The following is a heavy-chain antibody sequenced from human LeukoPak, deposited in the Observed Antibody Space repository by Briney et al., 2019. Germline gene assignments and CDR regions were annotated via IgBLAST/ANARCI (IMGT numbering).Heavy chain of an antibody. Sequence: GASVKVSCKVSGYTLTELSMHWMRQAPGKGLEWMGGFDPEDGETIYAQKFQGRVTMTEDTSTDTAYMELSSLRSEDTAVYYCATQPSWPIVGAPTTLDYWGQGTLVTVSS. CDR1: GYTLTELS. CDR2: FDPEDGET. V-gene: IGHV1-24*01. J-gene: IGHJ4*02. D-gene: IGHD1-26*01. CDR3: ATQPSWPIVGAPTTLDY.